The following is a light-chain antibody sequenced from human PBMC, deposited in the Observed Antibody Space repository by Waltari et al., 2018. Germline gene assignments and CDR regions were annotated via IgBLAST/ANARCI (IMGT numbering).Light chain of an antibody. CDR3: LLFYTDPQWV. Sequence: QTVVTQEPSLTVSPGGTVTLTCASSTGPVTSGHYPNWFQQKPGQAPRALIYSTNYKHSWPPARFSGSLLGGKAALTLSGVQPEDEADYYCLLFYTDPQWVFGGGTRLTVL. CDR1: TGPVTSGHY. J-gene: IGLJ3*02. CDR2: STN. V-gene: IGLV7-43*01.